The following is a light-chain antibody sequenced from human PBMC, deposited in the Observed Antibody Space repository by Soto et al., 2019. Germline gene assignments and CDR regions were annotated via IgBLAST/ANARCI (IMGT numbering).Light chain of an antibody. J-gene: IGLJ3*02. V-gene: IGLV1-44*01. Sequence: QSVLTQPPSASGTPGQRVTISCSGSSSNIGSNTVNWYQQLPGTAPKLLIYSNHQRPSGVPDRFSGSKSGTSASLASSGLQSEDEADYYCAAWDDSLNGWVFGGGTKLTVL. CDR2: SNH. CDR1: SSNIGSNT. CDR3: AAWDDSLNGWV.